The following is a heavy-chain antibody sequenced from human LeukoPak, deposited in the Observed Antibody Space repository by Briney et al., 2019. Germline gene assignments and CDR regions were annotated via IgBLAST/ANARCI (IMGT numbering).Heavy chain of an antibody. CDR1: GFTFSSYA. D-gene: IGHD3-22*01. J-gene: IGHJ4*02. CDR3: AKDALSYYDSSGYYYD. CDR2: ISGSGGST. V-gene: IGHV3-23*01. Sequence: GGSLRLSCAASGFTFSSYAMSWVRQAPGKGLEWVSAISGSGGSTYYADSVKGRFTISRDNSKNTLYLQMNSLRAEDTAVYYCAKDALSYYDSSGYYYDWGQGTLVTVSS.